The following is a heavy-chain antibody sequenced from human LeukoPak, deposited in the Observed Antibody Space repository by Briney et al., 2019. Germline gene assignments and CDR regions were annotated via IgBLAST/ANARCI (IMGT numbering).Heavy chain of an antibody. J-gene: IGHJ4*02. CDR1: GFTFSSYA. D-gene: IGHD3-10*01. V-gene: IGHV3-21*01. CDR3: GNNYGSGSLRVDY. Sequence: PGGSLRLSCAASGFTFSSYAMTWVRQAPGKGLEWVSSISSRSTYTYYADLVKGRFTIARDNAKNSLYLQMNSLRAEDTAVYYCGNNYGSGSLRVDYWGQGTLVTVSS. CDR2: ISSRSTYT.